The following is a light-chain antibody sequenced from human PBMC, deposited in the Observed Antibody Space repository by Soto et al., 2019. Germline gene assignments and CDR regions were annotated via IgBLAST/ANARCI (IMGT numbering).Light chain of an antibody. CDR2: GAS. CDR1: QSVSSNY. J-gene: IGKJ1*01. Sequence: EIVLTQSPGTLSSSPGERATLSCRASQSVSSNYLACYQQKHGQATRPLIYGASCRATGISDRCSGSGAGTDFTLIITRLESEDFAVSYFQQYGSSPWTFGQGTKVEIK. V-gene: IGKV3-20*01. CDR3: QQYGSSPWT.